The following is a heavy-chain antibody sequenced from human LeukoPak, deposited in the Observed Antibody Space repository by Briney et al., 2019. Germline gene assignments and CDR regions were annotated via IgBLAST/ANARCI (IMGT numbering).Heavy chain of an antibody. CDR2: IKQDGRER. CDR1: GFTYTNYW. Sequence: PGGPLRLSCAASGFTYTNYWMSWVRQAPGKGLEWVANIKQDGRERYYVDSVKGRFTISRDNAKNSMYLQMNSLRADDTAVYYCARDAYIDRYFDYWGQGTLVTVSS. D-gene: IGHD3-22*01. V-gene: IGHV3-7*01. J-gene: IGHJ4*02. CDR3: ARDAYIDRYFDY.